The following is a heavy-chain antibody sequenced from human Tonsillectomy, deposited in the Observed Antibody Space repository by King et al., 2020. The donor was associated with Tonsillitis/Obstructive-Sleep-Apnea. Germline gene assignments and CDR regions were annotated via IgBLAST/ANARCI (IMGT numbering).Heavy chain of an antibody. CDR1: GFTFSSYS. V-gene: IGHV3-21*01. CDR3: ARDREVRGVIIFDAFDI. CDR2: ISSSSSYI. J-gene: IGHJ3*02. Sequence: VQLVESGGGLVKPGGSLRLSCAASGFTFSSYSMNWVRQAPGKGLEWVSSISSSSSYIYYADSVKGRFTISRDNAKNSLYLQMNSLRAEDTAVYYCARDREVRGVIIFDAFDIWGQGTMVTVSS. D-gene: IGHD3-10*01.